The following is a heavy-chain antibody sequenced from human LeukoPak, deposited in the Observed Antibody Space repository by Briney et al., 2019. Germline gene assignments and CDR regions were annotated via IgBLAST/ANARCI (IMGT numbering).Heavy chain of an antibody. D-gene: IGHD3-10*01. CDR3: ARGEFAFDY. J-gene: IGHJ4*02. CDR1: GYSISSGYY. CDR2: INHSGIT. V-gene: IGHV4-34*01. Sequence: SETLSLTCTVSGYSISSGYYWSWIRQPPGKGLEWIGEINHSGITNYNPSLKSRITISVDTSKNQFSLKLSSVTAADTAVYYCARGEFAFDYWGQGALVTVSS.